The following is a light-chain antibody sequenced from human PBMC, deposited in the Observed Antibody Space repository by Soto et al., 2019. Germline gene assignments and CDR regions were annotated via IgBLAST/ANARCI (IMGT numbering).Light chain of an antibody. CDR3: QQRSNWPWT. Sequence: EIVLTQSPAILSFSPGEGATLSCLASQSISRSLAWYQQKPGQAPRLLIYDASSRATGIPARFSGSGSGTDFTLTISSLEPEDFAVYYCQQRSNWPWTFGQGTKVDIK. CDR1: QSISRS. J-gene: IGKJ1*01. V-gene: IGKV3-11*01. CDR2: DAS.